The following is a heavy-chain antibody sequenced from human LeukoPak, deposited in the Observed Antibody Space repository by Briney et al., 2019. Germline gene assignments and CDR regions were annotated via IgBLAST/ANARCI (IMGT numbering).Heavy chain of an antibody. D-gene: IGHD3-16*02. J-gene: IGHJ4*02. CDR2: ISSSSSTI. CDR1: GFTFSSYS. V-gene: IGHV3-48*01. CDR3: AMITFGGVIDHDY. Sequence: GGSLRLSCAASGFTFSSYSMNWVRQAPGKGLEWVSYISSSSSTIYYADSVKGRFTISRDNAKNSLYLQMNSLRADDTAVYYCAMITFGGVIDHDYWGQGTLVTVSS.